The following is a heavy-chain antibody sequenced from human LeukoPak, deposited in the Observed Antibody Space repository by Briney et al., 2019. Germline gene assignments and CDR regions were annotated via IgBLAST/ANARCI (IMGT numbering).Heavy chain of an antibody. J-gene: IGHJ3*02. Sequence: SEILSLTCTVSGGSISSYYWSWIRQPPGKGLEWIGYIYYSGSTNYNPSLKSRVTISVDTSKNQFSLKLSSVTAADTAVYYCVGTMIVVEGAFDIWGQGTMVTVSS. CDR1: GGSISSYY. CDR2: IYYSGST. V-gene: IGHV4-59*01. D-gene: IGHD3-22*01. CDR3: VGTMIVVEGAFDI.